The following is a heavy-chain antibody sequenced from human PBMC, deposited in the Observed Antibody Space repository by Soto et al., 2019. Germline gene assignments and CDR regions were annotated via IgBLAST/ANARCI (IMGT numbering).Heavy chain of an antibody. CDR2: IHYSGST. D-gene: IGHD3-10*01. V-gene: IGHV4-59*12. Sequence: PSETLSLTCTVSGDSISSYYWSWIRQPPGKGLEWIGYIHYSGSTNYNPSLKSRVTISVDTSKNQFSLRLSSVTAADTAVYYCARELFGRSVWFDPWGQGTLVTVSS. CDR3: ARELFGRSVWFDP. J-gene: IGHJ5*02. CDR1: GDSISSYY.